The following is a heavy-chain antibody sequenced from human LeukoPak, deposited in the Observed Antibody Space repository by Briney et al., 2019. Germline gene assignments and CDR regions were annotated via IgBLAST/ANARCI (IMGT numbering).Heavy chain of an antibody. J-gene: IGHJ5*02. V-gene: IGHV4-4*07. CDR3: ARLDNWFDP. Sequence: SETLSLTCTVSGGSISSYYWSWIRQPPGKGLECIGRIHTSGSTDYSPSLKSRVTISVDTSKNQFSLKLTSVTAAGTAMYYCARLDNWFDPWGQGTLVTVSS. CDR2: IHTSGST. CDR1: GGSISSYY.